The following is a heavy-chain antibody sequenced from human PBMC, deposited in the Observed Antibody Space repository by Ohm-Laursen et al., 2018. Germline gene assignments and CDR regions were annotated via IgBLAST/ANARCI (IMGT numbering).Heavy chain of an antibody. V-gene: IGHV4-4*07. D-gene: IGHD5-12*01. Sequence: GTLSLTCTVSGGSISSYYWSWIRQPAGKGLEWIGRIYTSGSTYYNPSLKSRVTISVDTSKNQFSLNLSSVTAADTAVYYCARDVAHGGYGFGMDVWGQGTTVTVSS. CDR2: IYTSGST. J-gene: IGHJ6*02. CDR1: GGSISSYY. CDR3: ARDVAHGGYGFGMDV.